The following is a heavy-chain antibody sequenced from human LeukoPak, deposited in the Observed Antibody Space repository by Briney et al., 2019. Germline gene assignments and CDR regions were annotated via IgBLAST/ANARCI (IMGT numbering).Heavy chain of an antibody. D-gene: IGHD3-10*01. J-gene: IGHJ4*02. CDR2: IIPIFGTA. CDR1: GGTFSSYA. CDR3: ARDLSHGEFVY. V-gene: IGHV1-69*05. Sequence: ASAKVSCKASGGTFSSYAISWVRQAPGQGLEWMGGIIPIFGTANYAQKFQGRVTITTDESTSTAYMELSSLRSEDTAVYYCARDLSHGEFVYWGQGTLVTVSS.